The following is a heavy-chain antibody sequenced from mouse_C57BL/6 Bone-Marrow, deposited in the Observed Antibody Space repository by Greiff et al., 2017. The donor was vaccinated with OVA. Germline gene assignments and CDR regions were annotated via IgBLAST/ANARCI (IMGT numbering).Heavy chain of an antibody. V-gene: IGHV1-63*01. D-gene: IGHD1-1*01. CDR1: GYTFTNYW. Sequence: VMLVESGAELVRPGTSVTMSCKASGYTFTNYWIGWAKQRPGHGLEWIGDIYPGGGYTNYNEKFKGKATLTADKSSSTAYMQFSSLTSEDSAIYYCARYGSSYWYFDGWGTGTTVTVSS. CDR3: ARYGSSYWYFDG. J-gene: IGHJ1*03. CDR2: IYPGGGYT.